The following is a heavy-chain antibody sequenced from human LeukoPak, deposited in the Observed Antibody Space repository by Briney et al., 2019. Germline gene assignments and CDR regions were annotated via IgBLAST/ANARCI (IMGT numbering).Heavy chain of an antibody. CDR3: ARSSSIAAAGLSDY. CDR1: GYTFTSYG. D-gene: IGHD6-13*01. Sequence: GASLKVSCKASGYTFTSYGISWVRQAPGQRLEWMGWISAYNGNTNSAQNPQGRVTMTTDKSTSTAYMALRSLRSDDTAVYYCARSSSIAAAGLSDYWGQGTLVTVSS. J-gene: IGHJ4*02. V-gene: IGHV1-18*01. CDR2: ISAYNGNT.